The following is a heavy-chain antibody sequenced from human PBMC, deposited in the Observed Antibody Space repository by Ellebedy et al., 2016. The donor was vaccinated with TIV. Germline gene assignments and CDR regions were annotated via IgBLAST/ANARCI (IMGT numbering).Heavy chain of an antibody. Sequence: SETLSLTCTVSGGSISSSSYYWGWIRQPPGKGLEWIGSIYYSGSTYYNPSLKSRVTISVDTSKNQFSLKLSSVTAADTAVYYCAISDGFDSSGYYGLDYWGQGTLVTVSS. V-gene: IGHV4-39*01. J-gene: IGHJ4*02. CDR3: AISDGFDSSGYYGLDY. CDR1: GGSISSSSYY. CDR2: IYYSGST. D-gene: IGHD3-22*01.